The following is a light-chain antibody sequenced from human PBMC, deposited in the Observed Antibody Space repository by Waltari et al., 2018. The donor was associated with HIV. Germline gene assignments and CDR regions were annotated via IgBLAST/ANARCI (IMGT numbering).Light chain of an antibody. Sequence: QSALTQPRSVSGSPGQSVTISCTGTSSDVGGYNYVSWYQQHPGKAPKLMIYDVSKRPAGVPDRFSGSKAGIAASLTISGLQAEDEADYYCCSYAGSVVFGGGTKLTVL. J-gene: IGLJ2*01. CDR2: DVS. V-gene: IGLV2-11*01. CDR1: SSDVGGYNY. CDR3: CSYAGSVV.